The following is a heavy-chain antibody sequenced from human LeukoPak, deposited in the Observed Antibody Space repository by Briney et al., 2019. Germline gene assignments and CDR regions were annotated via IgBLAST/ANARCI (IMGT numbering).Heavy chain of an antibody. CDR1: GGSISSSSYY. CDR2: IYYSGST. Sequence: SETLSLTCTVSGGSISSSSYYWGWIRQPPGKGLEWIGSIYYSGSTYYNPSLKSRVTISVDTSKNQFSLKLSSVTAADTAVYYCARGAAATYWGQGTLVTVSS. CDR3: ARGAAATY. D-gene: IGHD6-13*01. V-gene: IGHV4-39*07. J-gene: IGHJ4*02.